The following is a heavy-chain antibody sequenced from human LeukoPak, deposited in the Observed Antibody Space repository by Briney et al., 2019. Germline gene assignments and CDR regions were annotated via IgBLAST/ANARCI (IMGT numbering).Heavy chain of an antibody. CDR3: ARGTNYDGWNYYYYYMDV. D-gene: IGHD4-23*01. CDR1: GYTFTNYD. J-gene: IGHJ6*03. CDR2: MSPYSGNS. Sequence: ASVKVSCKASGYTFTNYDINWVRQATGQGLEWVGWMSPYSGNSGSAHKFQGRVTMTRNTSISTAYLELSGLTSEDSAVYYCARGTNYDGWNYYYYYMDVWGKGTTVTVSS. V-gene: IGHV1-8*01.